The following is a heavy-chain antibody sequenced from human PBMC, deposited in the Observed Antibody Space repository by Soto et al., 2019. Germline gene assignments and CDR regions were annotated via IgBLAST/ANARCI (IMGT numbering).Heavy chain of an antibody. CDR1: GFTFSVHT. J-gene: IGHJ6*03. Sequence: GGSLRLSCAASGFTFSVHTMLWVRQTPGNGLEWVSCITATGTNLFYTDPVRGRFSVSRDNAKNSLYLEMNSLRAEDTALYYCARGSAWPAYMDVWGKGAPVTVSS. V-gene: IGHV3-21*01. CDR2: ITATGTNL. CDR3: ARGSAWPAYMDV.